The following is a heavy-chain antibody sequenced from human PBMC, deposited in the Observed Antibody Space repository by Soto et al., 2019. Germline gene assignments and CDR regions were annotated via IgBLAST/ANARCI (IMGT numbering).Heavy chain of an antibody. CDR2: IIPIDATV. CDR1: GGTFSNFA. V-gene: IGHV1-69*12. J-gene: IGHJ6*01. Sequence: QVQPVQSGAEVKKPGSSVKVSCKASGGTFSNFALISWVRQPPGQGLEWVGGIIPIDATVNYAQKFQGRITLTADESTTTAYMDLGSLSSEDTAVYYCASDLPGFGYTYGDVWGQGTTVTVSS. CDR3: ASDLPGFGYTYGDV. D-gene: IGHD3-10*01.